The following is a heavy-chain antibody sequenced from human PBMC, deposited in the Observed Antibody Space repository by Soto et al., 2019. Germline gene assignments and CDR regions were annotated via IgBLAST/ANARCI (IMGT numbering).Heavy chain of an antibody. D-gene: IGHD6-6*01. Sequence: GGSLRLSCAASGFTFSSYGMHWVRQAPGKGLEWVAVISYDGSNKYYADSVKGRFTISRDNSKNTLYLQMNSLRAEDTAVYYCAKGARLNYYYGMDVWGQGTTVTVSS. CDR1: GFTFSSYG. J-gene: IGHJ6*02. V-gene: IGHV3-30*18. CDR3: AKGARLNYYYGMDV. CDR2: ISYDGSNK.